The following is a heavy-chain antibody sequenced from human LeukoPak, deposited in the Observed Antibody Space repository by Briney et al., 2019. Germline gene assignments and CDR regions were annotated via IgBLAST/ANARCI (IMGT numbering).Heavy chain of an antibody. D-gene: IGHD5/OR15-5a*01. J-gene: IGHJ6*03. CDR1: GFTFSSYW. V-gene: IGHV3-7*01. Sequence: GGSLRLSCAASGFTFSSYWMSWVRQAPGKGLEWVANIKQDGSEKYYVDSVKGRFTISRDNAKNSLYLQMNSLRAEDTAVYYCARDPTVSTPLYYYYYYMDVWGKGTTVTISS. CDR3: ARDPTVSTPLYYYYYYMDV. CDR2: IKQDGSEK.